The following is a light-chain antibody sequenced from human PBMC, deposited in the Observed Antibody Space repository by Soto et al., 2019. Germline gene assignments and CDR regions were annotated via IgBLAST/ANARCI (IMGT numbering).Light chain of an antibody. CDR1: QSVSSS. Sequence: EIVLTQSPTTLSVSPGSRATLSCRASQSVSSSLAWYQQKPGQAPRLLIYGASTRATGIPARFSGSGSATEFTLTISSLKSEDFAVYYCHQYDNWPTWTFGHGTKVDIK. CDR2: GAS. V-gene: IGKV3-15*01. J-gene: IGKJ1*01. CDR3: HQYDNWPTWT.